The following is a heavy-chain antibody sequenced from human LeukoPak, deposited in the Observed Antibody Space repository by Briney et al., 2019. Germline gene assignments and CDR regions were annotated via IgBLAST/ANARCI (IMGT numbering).Heavy chain of an antibody. CDR1: GFTFSNYW. V-gene: IGHV3-74*01. Sequence: GGSLRLSCAASGFTFSNYWMKRVRQAPGKGLVWVSRIISDGSATNYADSVKGRFTISRDNAKNTLYLQMNSLRVEDTAVYYCARDRVPYCSGVSCSVDVWGQGTTVTVAS. CDR2: IISDGSAT. D-gene: IGHD2-15*01. CDR3: ARDRVPYCSGVSCSVDV. J-gene: IGHJ6*02.